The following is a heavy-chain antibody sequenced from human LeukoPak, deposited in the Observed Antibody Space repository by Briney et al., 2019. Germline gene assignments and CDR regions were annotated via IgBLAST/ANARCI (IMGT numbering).Heavy chain of an antibody. CDR1: GFTFSDYY. Sequence: HPGGSLRLSCAASGFTFSDYYMSWIRQAPGKGLEWVGNIKQDGSEKYYVDSVKGRFTISRDNAKNSLYLDMNSLRVEDTAIYYCTRDFDPWGQGTLVTVSS. J-gene: IGHJ5*02. V-gene: IGHV3-7*01. CDR2: IKQDGSEK. CDR3: TRDFDP.